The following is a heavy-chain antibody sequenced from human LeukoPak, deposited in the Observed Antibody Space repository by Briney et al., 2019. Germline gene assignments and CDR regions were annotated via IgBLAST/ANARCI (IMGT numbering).Heavy chain of an antibody. CDR3: ARQGGLRLWDYYDSSGYIDY. D-gene: IGHD3-22*01. V-gene: IGHV4-39*01. CDR2: IYSSGRT. J-gene: IGHJ4*02. Sequence: PSETLSLTCTVSGGSISSSGYYWGWIRQPPGKGLEWIGSIYSSGRTYYNPSLKSRVTISVDTSKNQFSLKLSSVTAADTAVYYCARQGGLRLWDYYDSSGYIDYWGQGNLVTVSS. CDR1: GGSISSSGYY.